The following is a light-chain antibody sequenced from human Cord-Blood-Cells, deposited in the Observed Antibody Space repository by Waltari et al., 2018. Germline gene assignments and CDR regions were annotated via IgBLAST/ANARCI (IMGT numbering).Light chain of an antibody. CDR3: SSYTSSSTWV. CDR1: SSDVGGYNY. CDR2: HVS. J-gene: IGLJ3*02. Sequence: QSALTQPASVSGSPGQSITLSCTGTSSDVGGYNYVSWYQQHPGKAPKLMIYHVSKRPSGVSNRFSGSKSGNTASLTISGLQAEDEADYYCSSYTSSSTWVFGGGTKLTVL. V-gene: IGLV2-14*01.